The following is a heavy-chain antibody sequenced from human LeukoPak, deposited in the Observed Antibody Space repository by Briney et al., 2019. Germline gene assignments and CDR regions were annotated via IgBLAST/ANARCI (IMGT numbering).Heavy chain of an antibody. V-gene: IGHV4-4*07. J-gene: IGHJ3*02. CDR3: ARAMGPSGAFDI. CDR2: IYPTGST. CDR1: GGSISSYY. Sequence: SETLSLTCTVSGGSISSYYWSWIRQPAGRGLEWIGRIYPTGSTDYNPSLKSRVSMSADTSKNLFSLKLSSVTAADTAVYYCARAMGPSGAFDIWGQGTMVTVSP. D-gene: IGHD3-16*01.